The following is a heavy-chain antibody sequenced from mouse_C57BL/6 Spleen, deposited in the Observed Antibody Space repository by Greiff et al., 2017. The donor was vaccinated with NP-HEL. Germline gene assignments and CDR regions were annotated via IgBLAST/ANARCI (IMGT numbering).Heavy chain of an antibody. D-gene: IGHD2-3*01. CDR2: IYPRSGNT. Sequence: QVQLQQSGAELARPGASVNLSCKASGYTFTSYGISWVKQRPGQGLEWIGEIYPRSGNTYYNEKFNGKATLTADKSSSTAYMELRSLTSEDDAVDFCESAIYDGYYVGWFAYWGQGTLVTVSA. CDR1: GYTFTSYG. V-gene: IGHV1-81*01. J-gene: IGHJ3*01. CDR3: ESAIYDGYYVGWFAY.